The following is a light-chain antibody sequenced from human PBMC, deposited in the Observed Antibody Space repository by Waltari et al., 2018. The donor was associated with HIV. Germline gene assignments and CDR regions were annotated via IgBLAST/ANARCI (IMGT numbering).Light chain of an antibody. CDR2: KSS. V-gene: IGKV1-5*03. CDR3: QQYSSRST. J-gene: IGKJ1*01. CDR1: QSISTW. Sequence: DIQMTQSPSTLSASVGDRVTITCRASQSISTWLAWYQQKPGKAPKLLIYKSSDLEGGVPSRFSGSGSGTEFTLTISSLQPDDFATYYCQQYSSRSTFGQGTKVEIK.